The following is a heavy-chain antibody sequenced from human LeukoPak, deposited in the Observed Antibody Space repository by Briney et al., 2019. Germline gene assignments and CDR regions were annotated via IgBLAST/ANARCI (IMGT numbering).Heavy chain of an antibody. D-gene: IGHD5-18*01. V-gene: IGHV1-18*01. CDR3: ARVVDTAMVPNY. Sequence: ASVKVSCKASGYTFTSYGISWMRQAPGQGLEWMGWISAYNGNTNYAQKLQGRVTMTTDTSTSTAYMELRSLRSDDTAVYYCARVVDTAMVPNYWGQGTLVTVSS. CDR1: GYTFTSYG. J-gene: IGHJ4*02. CDR2: ISAYNGNT.